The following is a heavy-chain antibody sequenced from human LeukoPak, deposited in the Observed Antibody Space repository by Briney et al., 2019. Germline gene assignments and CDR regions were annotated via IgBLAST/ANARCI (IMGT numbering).Heavy chain of an antibody. CDR2: IKTDWSST. CDR1: GFTFSYYS. V-gene: IGHV3-74*01. CDR3: ARDYVSGSFGP. D-gene: IGHD3-10*01. Sequence: GGSLRLSCVVSGFTFSYYSMNWVRKAPGKGLKWLSHIKTDWSSTNYAEYAKGRFTISRDNAKNKVYLQMNSLRAEDTAVYYCARDYVSGSFGPWGQGTLVTVSS. J-gene: IGHJ5*02.